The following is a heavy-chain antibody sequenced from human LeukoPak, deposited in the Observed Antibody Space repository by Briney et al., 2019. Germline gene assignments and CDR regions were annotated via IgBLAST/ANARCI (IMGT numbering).Heavy chain of an antibody. D-gene: IGHD3-10*01. J-gene: IGHJ3*02. V-gene: IGHV5-51*01. Sequence: GESLKISCKGSGNSFTSYRIGWVRQMPEKGLEWMGIIYPGDSDTRYSPSFQGQVTIAADKSINTAYLQWSSLNASDTAMYYCARHGFGRDLDVFDIWGQGTMVTVSS. CDR3: ARHGFGRDLDVFDI. CDR1: GNSFTSYR. CDR2: IYPGDSDT.